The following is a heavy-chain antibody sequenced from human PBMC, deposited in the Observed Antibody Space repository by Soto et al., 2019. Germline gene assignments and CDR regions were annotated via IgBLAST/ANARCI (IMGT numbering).Heavy chain of an antibody. CDR2: IYYSGTT. Sequence: QVQLQESGPGLVEPSQTLSLTCTVSGGSISGGGYYWSWIRQHPGKGLVWIGYIYYSGTTYYNPSLKSRLTISADTSTTQCSLKLSSVTAADTAVYYCARAWTATAGWANWFDLWGQGTLVTVSS. V-gene: IGHV4-31*03. J-gene: IGHJ5*02. D-gene: IGHD6-13*01. CDR1: GGSISGGGYY. CDR3: ARAWTATAGWANWFDL.